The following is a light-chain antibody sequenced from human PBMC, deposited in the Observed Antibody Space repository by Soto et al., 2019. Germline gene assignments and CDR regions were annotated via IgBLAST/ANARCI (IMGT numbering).Light chain of an antibody. V-gene: IGKV1-5*03. CDR2: EAS. CDR1: QTIDSS. J-gene: IGKJ2*01. Sequence: DIQMTQSPSTLSLSLGDRVTLTCRASQTIDSSLAWYQRKPGQAPRLLIYEASTITSGVPSRFSGSGSGTEFTLTISSLQSEDFATYYCQHYNNWPYTFGQGTKVDIK. CDR3: QHYNNWPYT.